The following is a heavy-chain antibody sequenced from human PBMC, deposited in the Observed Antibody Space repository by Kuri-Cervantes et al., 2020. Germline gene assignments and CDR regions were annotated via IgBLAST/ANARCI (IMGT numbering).Heavy chain of an antibody. D-gene: IGHD2-15*01. Sequence: SETLSLTCTVSGGSISRSSSYYWGWIRQPPGKGLEWIGTIYYNGDTYYNPSLKSRVTISVDTSKNQFSLKLSSVTAADTAVYYCARDDVCSGGSCYFRSYYYYGMDVWGQGTTVTVSS. CDR2: IYYNGDT. J-gene: IGHJ6*02. V-gene: IGHV4-39*07. CDR1: GGSISRSSSYY. CDR3: ARDDVCSGGSCYFRSYYYYGMDV.